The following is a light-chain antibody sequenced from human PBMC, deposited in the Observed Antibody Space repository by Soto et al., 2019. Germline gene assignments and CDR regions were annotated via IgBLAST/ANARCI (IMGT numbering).Light chain of an antibody. CDR1: QSISSW. CDR3: QQYSSHST. CDR2: QAS. Sequence: DIQMPQSPSTLSASVGDRVTITCRASQSISSWLAWYQQKPGKAPKLLIYQASSLENGVPSRFSGSGSGTEFSLTISSLQPDDFATYYCQQYSSHSTFGQGTKVDIK. J-gene: IGKJ1*01. V-gene: IGKV1-5*03.